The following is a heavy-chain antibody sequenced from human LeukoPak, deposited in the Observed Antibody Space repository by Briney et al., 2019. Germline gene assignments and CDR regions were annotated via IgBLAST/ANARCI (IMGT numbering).Heavy chain of an antibody. CDR3: XXXQXXXXXXNY. V-gene: IGHV4-31*03. Sequence: PSETLSLTCTVSGGSISSGGYYWSWIRQHPGKGLEWIGYIYYSGSTYYNPSLKSRVTISVDTSKNQFSLKLSSVTAADTAVYYXXXXQXXXXXXNYWXQGTLVTV. CDR2: IYYSGST. J-gene: IGHJ4*02. CDR1: GGSISSGGYY.